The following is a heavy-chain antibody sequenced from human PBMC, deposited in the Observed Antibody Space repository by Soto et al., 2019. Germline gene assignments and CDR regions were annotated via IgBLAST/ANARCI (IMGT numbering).Heavy chain of an antibody. CDR2: ISSSGSTI. CDR3: ARDPREYYFDY. Sequence: QVQLVESGGGLVKPGGSLRLSCAASGFTFSDYYMSWIRQAPGKGLEWVSYISSSGSTIYYADSVKGRFTISRDNAKKSLYLPRNSLGAEGPAVYYCARDPREYYFDYWGQGTLVTVSS. J-gene: IGHJ4*02. V-gene: IGHV3-11*01. CDR1: GFTFSDYY.